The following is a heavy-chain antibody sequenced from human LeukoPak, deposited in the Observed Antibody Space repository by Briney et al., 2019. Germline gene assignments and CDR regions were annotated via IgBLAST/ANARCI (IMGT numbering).Heavy chain of an antibody. CDR1: GYSFTAYY. Sequence: ASVKVSCKASGYSFTAYYIHWVRQAPGQGLEWMGWINPNSGGTNFAQKFQGRVAMTRDTSISTAYMELSRPRSDDTAVYYCALNDYGDGLGYWGQGTLVTVFS. CDR2: INPNSGGT. D-gene: IGHD4-17*01. J-gene: IGHJ4*02. V-gene: IGHV1-2*02. CDR3: ALNDYGDGLGY.